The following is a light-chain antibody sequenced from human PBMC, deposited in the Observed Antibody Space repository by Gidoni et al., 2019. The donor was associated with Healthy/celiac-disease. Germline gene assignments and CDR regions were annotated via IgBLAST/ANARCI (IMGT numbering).Light chain of an antibody. CDR1: QSVSSSY. CDR3: QQYGSSPPFT. CDR2: GAS. Sequence: ELVLTQSPGTLSLSPGERATLSCRASQSVSSSYLAWYQQKPGQAPRLRIYGASSRATGIPDRFSGSGSGTDFTLTISRLEPEDFAVYYWQQYGSSPPFTFGPXTKVDIK. V-gene: IGKV3-20*01. J-gene: IGKJ3*01.